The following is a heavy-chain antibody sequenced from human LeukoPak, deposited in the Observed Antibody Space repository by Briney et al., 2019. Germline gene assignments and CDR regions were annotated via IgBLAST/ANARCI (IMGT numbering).Heavy chain of an antibody. CDR1: GGSFSGYY. Sequence: PSETLSLTCAVYGGSFSGYYWSWIRQPPGKGLEWIGEINHSGSTNYNPSLKSRVTISVDTSKNQFSLKLSSVTAADTAVYYCARRGLYGFDPWGQGTLVTVSS. CDR3: ARRGLYGFDP. CDR2: INHSGST. D-gene: IGHD2-8*01. J-gene: IGHJ5*02. V-gene: IGHV4-34*01.